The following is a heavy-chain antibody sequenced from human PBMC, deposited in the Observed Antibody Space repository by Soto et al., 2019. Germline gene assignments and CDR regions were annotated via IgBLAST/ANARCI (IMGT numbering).Heavy chain of an antibody. D-gene: IGHD3-10*01. V-gene: IGHV3-30*18. CDR2: ISYDGSNK. CDR1: GFTFSSYG. CDR3: AKKGRVVTMVRGTLYYYYYGMDV. J-gene: IGHJ6*02. Sequence: QVQLVESGGGVVQPGRSLRLSCAASGFTFSSYGMHWVRQAPGTGLEWVAVISYDGSNKYYADSVKGRFTISRDNSKNTLYLQMNSLRAEDTAVYYCAKKGRVVTMVRGTLYYYYYGMDVWGQGTTVTVSS.